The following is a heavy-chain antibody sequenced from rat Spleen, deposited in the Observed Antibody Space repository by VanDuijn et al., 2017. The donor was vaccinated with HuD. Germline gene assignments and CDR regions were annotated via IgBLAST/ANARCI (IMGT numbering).Heavy chain of an antibody. J-gene: IGHJ3*01. CDR1: GFTFNNYW. Sequence: EVQLVESGGGLVQPGGSLKLSCVASGFTFNNYWMNWIRQAPGKGLEWVASITNSGGTISYPDSVKGRFTISRDNAQSTLYLQMNSLRSEDTATYYCTRQDTSGYSNWFAYWGQGTLVTVSS. CDR3: TRQDTSGYSNWFAY. D-gene: IGHD4-3*01. V-gene: IGHV5-31*01. CDR2: ITNSGGTI.